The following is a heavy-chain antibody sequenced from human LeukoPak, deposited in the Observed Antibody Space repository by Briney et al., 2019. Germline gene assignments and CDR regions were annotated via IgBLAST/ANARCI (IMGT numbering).Heavy chain of an antibody. J-gene: IGHJ4*02. D-gene: IGHD6-13*01. Sequence: PGGSLILSCVASGFTFSNYEMNWVRQTPGKGLEWVSYISDHGKSRNYVDSVKGRFTISRDNAKNSLYLQMNSLRVEDTAIYFCARARIAAPLLDYWGQGTLVTVSS. CDR3: ARARIAAPLLDY. CDR1: GFTFSNYE. CDR2: ISDHGKSR. V-gene: IGHV3-48*03.